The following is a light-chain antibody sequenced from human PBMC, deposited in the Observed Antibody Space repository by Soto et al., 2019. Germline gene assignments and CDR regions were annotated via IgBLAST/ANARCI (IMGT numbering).Light chain of an antibody. Sequence: DSQMTQSPSVSASVGDRVTITCRASQNIGSYLNWYQQKGGEAPNLLIYGASNLQSGVPSKFSGTGSGTDFTLTISSLQPEDFATYFCQQSHSFPHTFGQGTKVEI. V-gene: IGKV1-39*01. J-gene: IGKJ2*01. CDR3: QQSHSFPHT. CDR1: QNIGSY. CDR2: GAS.